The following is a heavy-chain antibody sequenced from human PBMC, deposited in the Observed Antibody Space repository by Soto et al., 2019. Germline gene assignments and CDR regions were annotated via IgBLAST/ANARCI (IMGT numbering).Heavy chain of an antibody. V-gene: IGHV3-21*01. Sequence: PGGSLRLSCAASGFTFSSYSMNWVRQAPGKGLEWVSSISSSSSYIYYADSVKGRFTISGDNAKNSLYLQMNSLRAEDTAVYYCATTSPRGYYYDSSGYFNYWGQGTLVTSPQ. CDR3: ATTSPRGYYYDSSGYFNY. CDR2: ISSSSSYI. D-gene: IGHD3-22*01. CDR1: GFTFSSYS. J-gene: IGHJ4*02.